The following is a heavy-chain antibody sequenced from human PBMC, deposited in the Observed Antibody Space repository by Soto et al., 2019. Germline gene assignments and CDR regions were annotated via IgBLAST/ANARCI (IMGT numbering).Heavy chain of an antibody. D-gene: IGHD3-10*01. CDR2: IYHTGSS. CDR1: NDSISNPIYC. J-gene: IGHJ5*02. V-gene: IGHV4-39*01. Sequence: SETLSLSCTVSNDSISNPIYCWGWIRHPPWKVLEWFGSIYHTGSSYYNPSLQCRVTISMDKSKNQCSLKLTSVTAADTAIYFCGGRTSFASVQLFVGEISNHNWFDPWSQGTLVTVSS. CDR3: GGRTSFASVQLFVGEISNHNWFDP.